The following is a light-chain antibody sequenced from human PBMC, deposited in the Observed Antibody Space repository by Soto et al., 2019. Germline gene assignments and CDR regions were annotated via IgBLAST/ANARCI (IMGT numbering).Light chain of an antibody. J-gene: IGLJ1*01. V-gene: IGLV1-40*01. CDR2: GNI. Sequence: QSVLTQPPSVSGAPGQRVTISCTGSSSNIGAGYDVHWYQQRPGTAPKLLIFGNINRPSGVPDRFSGSKSGNTASLTVSGLQADDEADYYCCSYAGSNNYYLFGPGTKLTVL. CDR3: CSYAGSNNYYL. CDR1: SSNIGAGYD.